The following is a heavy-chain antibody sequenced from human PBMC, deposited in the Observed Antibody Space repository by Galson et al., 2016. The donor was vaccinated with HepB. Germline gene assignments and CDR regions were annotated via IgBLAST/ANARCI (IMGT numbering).Heavy chain of an antibody. V-gene: IGHV3-49*03. J-gene: IGHJ4*02. CDR2: IRSETYGGTI. CDR1: GFTFSDYS. Sequence: SLRLSCAGSGFTFSDYSINWFRQAPGKGLEWVAFIRSETYGGTIDYAASVRGRFTISRDDSKNVAYLQMGSLRYEDTGLYYCTRDASPAYYYDASGWLPYDYWGQGVLVTVAS. CDR3: TRDASPAYYYDASGWLPYDY. D-gene: IGHD3-22*01.